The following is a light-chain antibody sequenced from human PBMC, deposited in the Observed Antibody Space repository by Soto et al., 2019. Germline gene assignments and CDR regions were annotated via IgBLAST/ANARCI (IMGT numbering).Light chain of an antibody. V-gene: IGLV2-14*01. CDR1: MRDVGAYNL. CDR2: EVR. CDR3: SSYTSKSSLI. J-gene: IGLJ2*01. Sequence: QSVLTQPASVSGSPGQSITISCAGTMRDVGAYNLVSWYQQHPGRAPQLIIYEVRNRPSGISFRFSASKSGNTASLTISGLQAEDEADYYCSSYTSKSSLIFGGGTQLTVL.